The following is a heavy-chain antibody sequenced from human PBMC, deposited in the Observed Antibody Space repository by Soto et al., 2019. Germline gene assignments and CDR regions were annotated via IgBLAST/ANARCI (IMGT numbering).Heavy chain of an antibody. CDR1: GYTSTTYG. CDR2: ISAYNGYT. CDR3: ARYPRLFHDILTGSNYGMDV. D-gene: IGHD3-9*01. J-gene: IGHJ6*02. V-gene: IGHV1-18*01. Sequence: GASVKVSCKASGYTSTTYGISWVRQAPGHGLEWMGWISAYNGYTKYTQNLQGRVTLTTDTSTSTAYMELKSLKSDDTAVYYCARYPRLFHDILTGSNYGMDVWGQGTTVTVSS.